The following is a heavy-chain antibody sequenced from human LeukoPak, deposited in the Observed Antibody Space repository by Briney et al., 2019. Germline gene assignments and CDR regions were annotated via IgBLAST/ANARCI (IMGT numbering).Heavy chain of an antibody. CDR2: ISGSGGST. CDR1: GFTFSNHG. Sequence: GGSLRLSCAASGFTFSNHGMSWVRQAPGKGLEWVSAISGSGGSTYYADSVKGRFTISRDNAKNSLYLQMNSLRAEDTAVYYCARDAGYGYDRFDYWGQGTQVTVSS. D-gene: IGHD5-18*01. V-gene: IGHV3-23*01. J-gene: IGHJ4*02. CDR3: ARDAGYGYDRFDY.